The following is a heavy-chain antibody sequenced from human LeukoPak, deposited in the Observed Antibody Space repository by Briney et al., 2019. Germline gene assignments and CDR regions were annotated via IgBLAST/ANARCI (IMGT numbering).Heavy chain of an antibody. Sequence: GGSLRLSCAASGFTVSSNYMSWVRQAPGKGLEWVSVIYSGGNTYYADSVKGRFTISRDNSKNMLYLQMNSLRAEGTAVYYCARGDSSGYYYFDYWGQGTLVTVSS. CDR3: ARGDSSGYYYFDY. CDR1: GFTVSSNY. CDR2: IYSGGNT. V-gene: IGHV3-53*01. D-gene: IGHD6-19*01. J-gene: IGHJ4*02.